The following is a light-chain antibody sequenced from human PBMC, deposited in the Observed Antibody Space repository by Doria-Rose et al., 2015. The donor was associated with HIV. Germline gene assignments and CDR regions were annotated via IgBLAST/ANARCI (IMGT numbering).Light chain of an antibody. V-gene: IGKV1-33*01. CDR1: QDISNF. J-gene: IGKJ4*01. CDR3: QQYDNLLT. CDR2: DAS. Sequence: TQSPSSLSASVGDRVTITCQASQDISNFLNWYQQKPGKAPKLLIYDASNLETGVPSRFSGSGSGTDFTFTISSLQPEDIATYYCQQYDNLLTFGGGTEVEIK.